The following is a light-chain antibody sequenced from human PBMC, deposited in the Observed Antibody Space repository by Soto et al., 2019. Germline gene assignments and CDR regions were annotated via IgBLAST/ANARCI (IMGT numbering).Light chain of an antibody. CDR3: QQSYNGPYT. CDR1: QNIGTS. CDR2: SAS. Sequence: DIQMTQSPSSLSVSVGDRVTLTCRASQNIGTSLNWYQMKLGRAPTLLIYSASTLQSGAPSRFSGGGSGTDFTLTINSLQPEDFATYSCQQSYNGPYTFGQGTMLEIK. V-gene: IGKV1-39*01. J-gene: IGKJ2*01.